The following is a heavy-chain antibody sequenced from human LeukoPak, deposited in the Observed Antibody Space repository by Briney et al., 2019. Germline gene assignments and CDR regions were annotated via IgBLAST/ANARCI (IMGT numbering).Heavy chain of an antibody. J-gene: IGHJ4*02. V-gene: IGHV3-21*01. Sequence: GGSLRLSCAASGFTFSSYSMNWVRQAPGKGLEWVSSISSSSSYIYYADSVKGRFTISRDNAKNSLYLQMNSLRAEDTAVYYCASKVPGYGYGTSFYWGQGTLVTVSS. CDR2: ISSSSSYI. CDR1: GFTFSSYS. CDR3: ASKVPGYGYGTSFY. D-gene: IGHD5-18*01.